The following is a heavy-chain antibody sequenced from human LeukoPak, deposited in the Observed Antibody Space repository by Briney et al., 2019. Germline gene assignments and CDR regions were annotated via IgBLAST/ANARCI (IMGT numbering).Heavy chain of an antibody. Sequence: PSETLSLTCAFYGGSFSGYSLTWIRQPPGKGLEWIGEINHSGINHFNPSLKSRVTISADTSKKQVFLNLSAVTAADTAVYYCGKKKVDVVGNQYYYYYGLDVWGQGTTVTVSS. V-gene: IGHV4-34*01. CDR1: GGSFSGYS. D-gene: IGHD2-21*01. CDR3: GKKKVDVVGNQYYYYYGLDV. CDR2: INHSGIN. J-gene: IGHJ6*02.